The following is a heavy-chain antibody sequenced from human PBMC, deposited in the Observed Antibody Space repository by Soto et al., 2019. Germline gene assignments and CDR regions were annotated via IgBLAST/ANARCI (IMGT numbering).Heavy chain of an antibody. V-gene: IGHV1-3*01. Sequence: ASVKVSCKASGYTFTSYAMHWVRQAPGQRLEWMGWINAGNGNTKYSQKFQGRVTITRDTSASTAYMELSSLRSEDTAVYYFARDSGSSWSQRHNWLDPWGQGTLVTVSS. J-gene: IGHJ5*02. D-gene: IGHD6-13*01. CDR1: GYTFTSYA. CDR2: INAGNGNT. CDR3: ARDSGSSWSQRHNWLDP.